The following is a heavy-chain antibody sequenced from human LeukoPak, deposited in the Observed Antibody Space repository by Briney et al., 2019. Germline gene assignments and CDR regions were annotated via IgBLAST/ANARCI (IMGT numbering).Heavy chain of an antibody. J-gene: IGHJ6*02. CDR1: GFTFSSYC. CDR3: ARIPGGYYYAMDV. Sequence: GGSLRLSCAASGFTFSSYCMNWVRQAPGKGLEWVSYISSRSSNIYYADSVKGRFTISRDNAKNSLYLQMNSLRDEDTAVYYCARIPGGYYYAMDVWGQGTTVTVSS. CDR2: ISSRSSNI. V-gene: IGHV3-48*02. D-gene: IGHD3-16*01.